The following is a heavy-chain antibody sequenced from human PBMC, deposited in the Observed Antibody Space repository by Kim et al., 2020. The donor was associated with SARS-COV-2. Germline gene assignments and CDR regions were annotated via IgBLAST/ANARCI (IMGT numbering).Heavy chain of an antibody. J-gene: IGHJ4*02. CDR3: AKTPFYGDYPTR. CDR2: ISGSGGST. D-gene: IGHD4-17*01. Sequence: GGSLRLSCAASGFTISSYAMSWVRQAPGKGLEGVSAISGSGGSTYYADSVKGRFTISRDNSKNTLYLQMNSLRAEDTAVYYCAKTPFYGDYPTRWGQGTLVTVSS. CDR1: GFTISSYA. V-gene: IGHV3-23*01.